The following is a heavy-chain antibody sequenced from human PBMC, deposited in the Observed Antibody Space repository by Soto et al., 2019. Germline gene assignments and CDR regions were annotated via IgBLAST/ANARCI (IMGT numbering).Heavy chain of an antibody. CDR2: IDSSGEK. CDR3: ARRHLAVAVSPWFDS. CDR1: GLSITDSEMS. V-gene: IGHV2-26*01. D-gene: IGHD6-19*01. Sequence: QATLKESGPVLVKPTETLTLRCTVPGLSITDSEMSVSWIRQPPGQPLEWLAHIDSSGEKSYRTFLKSRLAISKDTSKSQIVLTMTNMDPADTATYYCARRHLAVAVSPWFDSWGEGSPVTVSS. J-gene: IGHJ5*01.